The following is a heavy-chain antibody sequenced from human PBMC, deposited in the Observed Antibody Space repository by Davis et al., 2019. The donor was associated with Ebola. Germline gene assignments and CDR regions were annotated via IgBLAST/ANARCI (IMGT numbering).Heavy chain of an antibody. V-gene: IGHV3-15*05. CDR2: IKSKSDGETT. CDR1: GFTFSDAW. D-gene: IGHD5/OR15-5a*01. CDR3: STIDNGLTMLQGYDY. Sequence: GGSLRLSCAVSGFTFSDAWMTWVRQVPGKGLEWLDRIKSKSDGETTDYAAPVKDRFIISRDDSRSVMYLQMNNLKSEDTALYYCSTIDNGLTMLQGYDYWGQGTLVTVSS. J-gene: IGHJ4*02.